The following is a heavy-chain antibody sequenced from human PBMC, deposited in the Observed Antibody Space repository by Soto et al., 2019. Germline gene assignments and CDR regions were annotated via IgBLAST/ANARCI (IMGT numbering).Heavy chain of an antibody. Sequence: PSETLSLTCTVSGASISVHSYYWTWIRQPPGKGLEWIGSSYYSGTTYFNPSLKSRATISVDTSKNQFSLRLTSVTAADTAVYYCARSGYSSGWSIENDHWGQGTLVTVSS. J-gene: IGHJ4*02. CDR1: GASISVHSYY. CDR3: ARSGYSSGWSIENDH. D-gene: IGHD6-19*01. CDR2: SYYSGTT. V-gene: IGHV4-39*07.